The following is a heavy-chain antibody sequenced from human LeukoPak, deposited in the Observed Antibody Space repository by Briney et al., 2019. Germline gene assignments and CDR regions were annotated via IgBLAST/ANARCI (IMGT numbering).Heavy chain of an antibody. Sequence: ASVKVSCKASGYTFTSYDINWVRQATGQGLEWMGWMNPNSGNTGYAQKFQGRVTITADKSTSTAYMELSSLRSEDTAVYYCATREGDGYNTYYFDYWGQGTLVTVSS. V-gene: IGHV1-8*01. J-gene: IGHJ4*02. CDR3: ATREGDGYNTYYFDY. D-gene: IGHD5-24*01. CDR2: MNPNSGNT. CDR1: GYTFTSYD.